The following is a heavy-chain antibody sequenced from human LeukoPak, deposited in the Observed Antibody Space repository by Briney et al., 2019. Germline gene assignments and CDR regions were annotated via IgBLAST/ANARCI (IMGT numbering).Heavy chain of an antibody. CDR2: INHSGST. Sequence: SETLSLTCAVYGGSFSGYYWNWFRQPPGKGLEWIGEINHSGSTNYNPSLKSRVTISVDTSKNQFSLKLSSVTAADTAVYYCASSKSSYASGSDAFDIWGQGTMVTVSS. V-gene: IGHV4-34*01. D-gene: IGHD3-10*01. CDR1: GGSFSGYY. J-gene: IGHJ3*02. CDR3: ASSKSSYASGSDAFDI.